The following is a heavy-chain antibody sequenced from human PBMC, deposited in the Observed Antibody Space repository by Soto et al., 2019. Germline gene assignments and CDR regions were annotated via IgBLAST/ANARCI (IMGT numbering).Heavy chain of an antibody. CDR1: GFAFSDFS. CDR3: ARDFHWAFDY. D-gene: IGHD7-27*01. Sequence: EVQLVESGGGLVQPGGSLRLSCAASGFAFSDFSMNWVRQAPGKGLEWISYISSTSISYTDSVKGRFTVSRDNAKNSLFLQMDGLRDDDTAVYYCARDFHWAFDYWGQGILVTVS. CDR2: ISSTSI. V-gene: IGHV3-48*02. J-gene: IGHJ4*02.